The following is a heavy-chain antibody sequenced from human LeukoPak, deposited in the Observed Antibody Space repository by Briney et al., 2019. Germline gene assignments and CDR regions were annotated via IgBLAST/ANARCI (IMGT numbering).Heavy chain of an antibody. Sequence: GGSLRLSCAASGFTFSNYAMSWVRQAPGKGLEWASAISGGGGPTYYADSVKGRFTISRDNSKNTLYLQMNSLRAEDAAVYFCAKNSGYSWQYCFDYWGQGTLVTVSS. CDR2: ISGGGGPT. CDR3: AKNSGYSWQYCFDY. D-gene: IGHD6-25*01. CDR1: GFTFSNYA. V-gene: IGHV3-23*01. J-gene: IGHJ4*02.